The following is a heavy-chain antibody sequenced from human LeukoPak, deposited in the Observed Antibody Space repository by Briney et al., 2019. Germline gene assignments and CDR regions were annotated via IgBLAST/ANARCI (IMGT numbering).Heavy chain of an antibody. J-gene: IGHJ4*02. Sequence: GGSLRLSCAASGFTFSSYAMSWVRQAPGKGLEWVSAISGSGGSTYYADSVKGRFTISRDNSKNTLYLQMNSLRAEDTAVYYCAKDLTYDYVWGSYRGNFDYWGQGTLVTVSS. D-gene: IGHD3-16*02. CDR3: AKDLTYDYVWGSYRGNFDY. CDR1: GFTFSSYA. V-gene: IGHV3-23*01. CDR2: ISGSGGST.